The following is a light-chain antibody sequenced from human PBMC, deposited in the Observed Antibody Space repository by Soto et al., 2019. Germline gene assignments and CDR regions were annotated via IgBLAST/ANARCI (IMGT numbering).Light chain of an antibody. J-gene: IGLJ2*01. CDR3: ATWDDSLNVV. Sequence: QSVLTQSPSASGTPGQRVSISCSGSTSYIGTNTVSWYQHVPGTAPKLLIYSNDQRPSAVPGRFSGSKSGTSASLAISGLLSEDEADYYCATWDDSLNVVFGGGTKVTVL. V-gene: IGLV1-44*01. CDR1: TSYIGTNT. CDR2: SND.